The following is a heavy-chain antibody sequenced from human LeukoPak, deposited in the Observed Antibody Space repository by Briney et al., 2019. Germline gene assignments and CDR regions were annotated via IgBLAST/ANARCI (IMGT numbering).Heavy chain of an antibody. CDR1: GGSMTNYY. V-gene: IGHV4-59*08. Sequence: SETLSLTCTVSGGSMTNYYWSWIRQAPGAGLELLGYIYYTGSTTYSPSLKSPISISVDTSKNLFSLTLTSVTAGDTAVYYCARLYESISFFDYWGQGILVTVSS. J-gene: IGHJ4*02. CDR2: IYYTGST. D-gene: IGHD6-13*01. CDR3: ARLYESISFFDY.